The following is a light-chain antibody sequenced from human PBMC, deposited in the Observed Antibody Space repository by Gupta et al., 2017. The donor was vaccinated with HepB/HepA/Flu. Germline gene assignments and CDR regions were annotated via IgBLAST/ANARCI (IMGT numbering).Light chain of an antibody. Sequence: QSVLTQPPSVSAAPGQKVTISCSGTSSNIGNNYVSWYQQPPGTDPHLLIYENNKRPSGIPDRFSGSKSGTSATLGITGLQTGDEADYYCGTWDSSLSANWVFGGGTKLTVL. CDR2: ENN. CDR1: SSNIGNNY. CDR3: GTWDSSLSANWV. J-gene: IGLJ3*02. V-gene: IGLV1-51*02.